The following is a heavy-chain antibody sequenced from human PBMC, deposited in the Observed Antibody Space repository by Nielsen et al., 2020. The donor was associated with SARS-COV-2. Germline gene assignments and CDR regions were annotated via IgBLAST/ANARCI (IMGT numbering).Heavy chain of an antibody. J-gene: IGHJ3*01. CDR2: VSASGGST. CDR3: AKDGVVRGDALDL. V-gene: IGHV3-23*01. CDR1: GFTFNIYA. Sequence: GESLKISCAASGFTFNIYAMDWVRRAPGRGLQWVTGVSASGGSTYYTDSVKGRFSISRDNSKNTLFLQMHSLRVEGTALYYCAKDGVVRGDALDLWGQGTMVTVST. D-gene: IGHD3-10*01.